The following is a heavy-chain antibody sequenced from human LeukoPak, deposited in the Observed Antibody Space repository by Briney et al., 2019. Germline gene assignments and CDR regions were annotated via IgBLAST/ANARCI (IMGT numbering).Heavy chain of an antibody. CDR1: GYTFITSS. Sequence: GASVKVSCKTLGYTFITSSIYWVRQALGQRLEWLGWITVASGNTRYSENLQGRVTLTRDTSANTAYMELRNLKSEDTAVYYCVGGSLGFWGQGTLVTVSP. J-gene: IGHJ4*02. CDR2: ITVASGNT. CDR3: VGGSLGF. V-gene: IGHV1-3*01.